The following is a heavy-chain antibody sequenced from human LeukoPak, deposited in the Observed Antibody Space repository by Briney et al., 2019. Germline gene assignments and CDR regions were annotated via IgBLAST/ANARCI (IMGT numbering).Heavy chain of an antibody. D-gene: IGHD6-6*01. V-gene: IGHV4-61*01. CDR3: ARGYSSSEDWFDP. CDR2: IYYSGSS. J-gene: IGHJ5*02. Sequence: EASETLSLTCTVSGGSVSSGSYYWSWIRQPPGKGLEWIGYIYYSGSSNSNPSLKSRVTISVDTSKNQFSLKLSSVTAADTAVYYCARGYSSSEDWFDPWGQGTLVTVSS. CDR1: GGSVSSGSYY.